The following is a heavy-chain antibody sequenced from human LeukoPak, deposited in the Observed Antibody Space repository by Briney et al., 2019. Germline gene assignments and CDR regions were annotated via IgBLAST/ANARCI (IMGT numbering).Heavy chain of an antibody. CDR1: GFTVSSNY. V-gene: IGHV3-53*01. CDR2: IYSGGST. J-gene: IGHJ3*02. CDR3: ARDSSGSDAFDI. D-gene: IGHD6-19*01. Sequence: GGSLRVSCAASGFTVSSNYMSWVRPAPGEGLEWVSVIYSGGSTYYADSVKGRFTISRDNSKNTLYLQMNSLRAEDTAVYYCARDSSGSDAFDIWGQGTMVTVSS.